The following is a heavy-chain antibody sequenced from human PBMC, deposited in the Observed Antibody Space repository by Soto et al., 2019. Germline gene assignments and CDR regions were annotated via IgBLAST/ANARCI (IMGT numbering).Heavy chain of an antibody. CDR3: ARDNTLTEFDY. CDR1: GYTFTSYA. V-gene: IGHV1-3*01. Sequence: ASVKVSCKASGYTFTSYAMHWVRQAPGQRLEWMGWINAGNGNTKYSQKFQGRVTITRDTSASTAYMELSSLRSEDTAICYCARDNTLTEFDYWGQGALVTVSS. CDR2: INAGNGNT. D-gene: IGHD3-9*01. J-gene: IGHJ4*02.